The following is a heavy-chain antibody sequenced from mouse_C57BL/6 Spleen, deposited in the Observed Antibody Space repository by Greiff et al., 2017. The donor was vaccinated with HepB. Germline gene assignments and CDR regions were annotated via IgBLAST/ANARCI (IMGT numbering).Heavy chain of an antibody. CDR2: IYPRSGNT. J-gene: IGHJ2*01. V-gene: IGHV1-81*01. D-gene: IGHD1-1*01. CDR3: ARRHYGSSPFDY. CDR1: GYTFTSYG. Sequence: VQLQESGAELARPGASVKLSCKASGYTFTSYGISWVKQRTGQGLEWIGEIYPRSGNTYYNEKFKGKATLTADKSSSTAYMELRSLTSEDSAVYFCARRHYGSSPFDYWGQGTTLTVSS.